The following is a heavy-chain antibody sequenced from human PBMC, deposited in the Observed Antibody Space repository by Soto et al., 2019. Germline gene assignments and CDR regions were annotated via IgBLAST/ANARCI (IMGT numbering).Heavy chain of an antibody. D-gene: IGHD5-12*01. CDR3: AHRSRGYAYYFAQ. V-gene: IGHV2-5*02. CDR1: GFSLSTRGVG. CDR2: IFWDDDK. Sequence: QITLKESGPTLVKPTQTLTLTCSFSGFSLSTRGVGVGWIRQPPGKALEWLALIFWDDDKWYSPSLRSRLTTTXNXXQYPVVLTMTNMDPVDTATYYCAHRSRGYAYYFAQWGQGTLVTVSS. J-gene: IGHJ4*02.